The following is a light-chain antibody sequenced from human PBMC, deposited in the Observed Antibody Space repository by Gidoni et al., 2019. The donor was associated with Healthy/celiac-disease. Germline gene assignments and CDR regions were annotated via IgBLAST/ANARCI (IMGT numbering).Light chain of an antibody. Sequence: DIQMTQSPSSLSASVGDRVTITCRASQSISSYFNWYQQKPGKAPKLLIYAASSLQSGVPSRFSGSGSGTDFTLTISRLQPEDFATYYCQQGYSTPPTFGGGTKVEIK. CDR3: QQGYSTPPT. CDR1: QSISSY. V-gene: IGKV1-39*01. CDR2: AAS. J-gene: IGKJ4*01.